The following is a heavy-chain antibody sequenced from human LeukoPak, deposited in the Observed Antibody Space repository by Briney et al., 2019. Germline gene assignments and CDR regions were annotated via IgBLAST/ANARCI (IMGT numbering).Heavy chain of an antibody. D-gene: IGHD5-24*01. J-gene: IGHJ4*02. CDR1: GFTFSSYS. CDR3: ASDSMATITGGQLSDY. Sequence: GGSLRLSCAASGFTFSSYSMNWVRQAPGKGLEWVANIRQDGSEKYYVDSVKGRFTISRDNAKNSLFLQMNSLRAEDTAVCYCASDSMATITGGQLSDYWGQGTLVTVSS. CDR2: IRQDGSEK. V-gene: IGHV3-7*01.